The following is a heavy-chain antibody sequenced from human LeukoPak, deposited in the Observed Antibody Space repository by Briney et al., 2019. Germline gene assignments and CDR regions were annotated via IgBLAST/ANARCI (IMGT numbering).Heavy chain of an antibody. D-gene: IGHD6-13*01. CDR3: ARALSSWYYFDY. CDR2: IYYSGST. J-gene: IGHJ4*02. Sequence: SETLSLTCTVSGGSISSYYWSWIRQPPGKGLEWIGYIYYSGSTNYNPSLKSRVTISVDTSKNQFSLKLSSVTAADTAVYYCARALSSWYYFDYWGQGTLVTVSS. CDR1: GGSISSYY. V-gene: IGHV4-59*01.